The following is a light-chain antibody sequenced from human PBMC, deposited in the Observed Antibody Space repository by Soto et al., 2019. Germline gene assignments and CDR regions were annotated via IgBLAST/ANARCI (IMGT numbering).Light chain of an antibody. CDR3: QQYHNSPLP. J-gene: IGKJ1*01. CDR2: GAS. Sequence: DSVLTQSPGTLSLSPGERATLSCRASQSVSSNYLAWYQQKPGQASRVLIYGASSRTTGIPDRFSGSGSGTDFTLTISRLEPEDFAVYYCQQYHNSPLPFGQGTK. CDR1: QSVSSNY. V-gene: IGKV3-20*01.